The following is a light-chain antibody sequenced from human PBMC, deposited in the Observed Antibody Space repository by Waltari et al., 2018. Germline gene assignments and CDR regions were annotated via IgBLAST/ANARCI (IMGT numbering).Light chain of an antibody. J-gene: IGKJ1*01. CDR3: QQRSHWRT. CDR2: DTS. Sequence: IMLTQSPATLSLSPGERPTLSCRTSQSVSSYLAWFQQKPGQAPRLLIYDTSNRATGIPARFSGSGSGTDFTLTISSLEPEDSAVYYCQQRSHWRTFGQGTKVEIK. CDR1: QSVSSY. V-gene: IGKV3-11*01.